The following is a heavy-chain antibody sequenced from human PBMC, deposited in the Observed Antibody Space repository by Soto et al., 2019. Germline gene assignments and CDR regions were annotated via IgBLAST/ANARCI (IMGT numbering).Heavy chain of an antibody. V-gene: IGHV3-23*01. CDR1: GLTFCDYW. CDR3: AKAVGIAARPDWIDY. D-gene: IGHD6-6*01. CDR2: INGSGGST. J-gene: IGHJ4*02. Sequence: PGWSLRLSCAASGLTFCDYWMNWVRKAPGKGLEWVSGINGSGGSTNYADSVKGRFTISRDNSKNTLYLQMNSLRAEDTAVYYCAKAVGIAARPDWIDYWGQGTLVTV.